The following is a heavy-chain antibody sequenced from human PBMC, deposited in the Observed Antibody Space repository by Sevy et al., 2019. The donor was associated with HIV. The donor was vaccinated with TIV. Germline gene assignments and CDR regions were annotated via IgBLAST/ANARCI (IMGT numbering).Heavy chain of an antibody. Sequence: ASVKVSCKASGYTFTDYYMHWVRQAPGQGLEWMGRINPKSGGTNYAQKFQGRVTMNRDTSISTAYMELSRLRSDDTAGYYCAGYCSSTSCYAPPFDYWGQGTLVTVSS. J-gene: IGHJ4*02. D-gene: IGHD2-2*01. CDR2: INPKSGGT. CDR3: AGYCSSTSCYAPPFDY. V-gene: IGHV1-2*06. CDR1: GYTFTDYY.